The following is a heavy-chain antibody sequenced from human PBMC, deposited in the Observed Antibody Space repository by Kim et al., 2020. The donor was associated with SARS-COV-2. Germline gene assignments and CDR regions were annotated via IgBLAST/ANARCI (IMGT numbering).Heavy chain of an antibody. CDR3: TCGVATPGDF. CDR1: GFTFSGSA. D-gene: IGHD5-12*01. V-gene: IGHV3-73*01. J-gene: IGHJ4*02. Sequence: GGSLRLSCVASGFTFSGSAMHWVRQASGKGLEWVGRIRSKANSYATAYAASVKGRFSISRDDSKNTAYLEMNSLKTDDTAVYYCTCGVATPGDFWGQGTLVTVSS. CDR2: IRSKANSYAT.